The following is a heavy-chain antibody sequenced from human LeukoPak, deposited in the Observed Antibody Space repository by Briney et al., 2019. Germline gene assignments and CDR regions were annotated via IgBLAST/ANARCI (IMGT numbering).Heavy chain of an antibody. CDR3: AREGSRGSFDP. V-gene: IGHV3-7*01. CDR2: IKDDGSEK. CDR1: GFTFSSYW. J-gene: IGHJ5*02. Sequence: GGSLRLSCAASGFTFSSYWMSWVRQAPGKGLEGVANIKDDGSEKYYVDSVKGRFTISRDNTKNSLYLQMNSLGAEDTAVYYCAREGSRGSFDPWGQGTLVTVSS. D-gene: IGHD2-2*01.